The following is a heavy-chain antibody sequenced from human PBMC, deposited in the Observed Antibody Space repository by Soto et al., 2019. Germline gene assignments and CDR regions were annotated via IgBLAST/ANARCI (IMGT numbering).Heavy chain of an antibody. CDR3: AKDHTVVIRDAFDI. V-gene: IGHV3-23*01. CDR2: ISDSGTGT. Sequence: EVQILESGGCLVQPGGSLRLSCAASGFTFSSYAMSGVRQAPGKGLAWVSGISDSGTGTYYADSVKGRFTISRDNSKNTVYLQMKSLRAEDTAVYYCAKDHTVVIRDAFDIWGQGTMVNVSS. D-gene: IGHD3-22*01. CDR1: GFTFSSYA. J-gene: IGHJ3*02.